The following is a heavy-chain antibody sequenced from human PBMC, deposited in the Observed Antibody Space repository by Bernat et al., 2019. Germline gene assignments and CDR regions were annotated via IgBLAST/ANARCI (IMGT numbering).Heavy chain of an antibody. V-gene: IGHV4-61*02. J-gene: IGHJ6*02. Sequence: VQLQESGPGLVKPSQTLSLTCTVSGGSISSGSYYWSWIRQPAGKGLEWIGRIYTSGSTNYNPSLKSRVTISVDTSKNQFSLKLSSVTAADTAVYYCARATLRLSHYYYYGMDVWGQGTTVTVSS. CDR2: IYTSGST. CDR1: GGSISSGSYY. D-gene: IGHD2/OR15-2a*01. CDR3: ARATLRLSHYYYYGMDV.